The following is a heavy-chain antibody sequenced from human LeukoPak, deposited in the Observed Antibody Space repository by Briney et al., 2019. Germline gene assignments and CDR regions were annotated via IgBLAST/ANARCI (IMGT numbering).Heavy chain of an antibody. CDR3: ARIAGYCSSTSCYNFYYYYMDV. CDR1: GGSFSGYY. Sequence: PSETQSLTCAVYGGSFSGYYWSWIRQPPGKGLEWIGEINHSGSTNYNPSLKSRVTISVDTSKNQFSLKLSSVTAADTAVYYCARIAGYCSSTSCYNFYYYYMDVWGKGTTVTVSS. D-gene: IGHD2-2*02. J-gene: IGHJ6*03. V-gene: IGHV4-34*01. CDR2: INHSGST.